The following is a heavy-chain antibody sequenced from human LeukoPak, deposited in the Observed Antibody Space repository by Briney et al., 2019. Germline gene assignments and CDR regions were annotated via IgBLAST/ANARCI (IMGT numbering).Heavy chain of an antibody. CDR3: AKDRCSNGIGCYYYYMDV. CDR2: IQYDGSNE. D-gene: IGHD2-8*01. V-gene: IGHV3-30*02. CDR1: GFTFSSYG. J-gene: IGHJ6*03. Sequence: GGSLRLSCAASGFTFSSYGMHWVRQAPGKGLEWVAYIQYDGSNEQYAHSVKGRFRISRDSSKDILYLQMNSLRAEDTAVYYCAKDRCSNGIGCYYYYMDVWGKGTTVTISS.